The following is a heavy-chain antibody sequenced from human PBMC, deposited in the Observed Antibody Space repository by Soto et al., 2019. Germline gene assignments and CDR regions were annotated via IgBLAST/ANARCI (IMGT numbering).Heavy chain of an antibody. CDR1: SLTFISYW. Sequence: GGPLILSSAASSLTFISYWMIRVRQTPGKGLEGVASIKQDGSEKYCVDSVKGRCTISRDNAKNSLYLQMNSLRAEDTAVYYCARDGPFISVAAPGYYYGMDVCGQGTTVTVSS. CDR3: ARDGPFISVAAPGYYYGMDV. D-gene: IGHD6-19*01. J-gene: IGHJ6*02. V-gene: IGHV3-7*03. CDR2: IKQDGSEK.